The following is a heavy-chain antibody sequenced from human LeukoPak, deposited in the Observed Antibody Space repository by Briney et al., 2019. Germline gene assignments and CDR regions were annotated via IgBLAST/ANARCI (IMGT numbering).Heavy chain of an antibody. J-gene: IGHJ4*02. D-gene: IGHD4-17*01. V-gene: IGHV4-59*08. Sequence: PSETLSLTCTVSGASISSYYWSWIRQPPGKGLEWIGYIYYSGSTNYNPSLKSRVTISVATSKSQVSLRLSSVTAAATAVYYCAGYHAYGVTTPPLGYWGQGTLVTVSS. CDR3: AGYHAYGVTTPPLGY. CDR1: GASISSYY. CDR2: IYYSGST.